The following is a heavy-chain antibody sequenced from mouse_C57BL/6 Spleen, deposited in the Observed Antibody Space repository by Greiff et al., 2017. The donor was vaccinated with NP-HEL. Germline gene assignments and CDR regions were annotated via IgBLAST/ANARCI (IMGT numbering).Heavy chain of an antibody. V-gene: IGHV1-18*01. D-gene: IGHD2-3*01. Sequence: VQLQQSGPELVKPGASVKIPCKASGYTFTDYNMDWVKQSHGKSLEWIGDINPNIGGTIYNQKFKGKATLTVDKSSSTAYMELRSLTSEDTAVYYCARSGWLLPWYFDVWGTGTTVTVSS. J-gene: IGHJ1*03. CDR2: INPNIGGT. CDR1: GYTFTDYN. CDR3: ARSGWLLPWYFDV.